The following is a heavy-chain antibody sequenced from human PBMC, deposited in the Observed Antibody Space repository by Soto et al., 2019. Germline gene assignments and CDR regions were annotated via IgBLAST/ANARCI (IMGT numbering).Heavy chain of an antibody. J-gene: IGHJ3*02. CDR2: MSPNSDDT. D-gene: IGHD3-3*01. CDR3: ARGRGEDAFWSCYQNDGFDI. V-gene: IGHV1-8*01. Sequence: QVQLVQSGAEVKKPGASVKVSCKASGYNFTSYDINWVRQATGQGRAWMGWMSPNSDDTGYAQNFQGRVTMTRDSSIGTAYMEMSSRRSEDTAVYYCARGRGEDAFWSCYQNDGFDIWGQGTTVTVSS. CDR1: GYNFTSYD.